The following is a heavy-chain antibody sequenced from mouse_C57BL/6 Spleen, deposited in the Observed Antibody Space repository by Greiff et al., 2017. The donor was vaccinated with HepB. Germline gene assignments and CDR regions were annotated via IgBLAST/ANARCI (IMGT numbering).Heavy chain of an antibody. CDR3: ARKGAQAYYFDY. D-gene: IGHD3-2*02. J-gene: IGHJ2*01. CDR2: IYPGDGDT. V-gene: IGHV1-82*01. CDR1: GYAFSSSW. Sequence: VQLQQSGPELVKPGASVKISCKASGYAFSSSWMNWVKQRPGKGLEWIGRIYPGDGDTNYNGKFKGKATLTADKSSSTAYMQLSSLTSEDSAVYFCARKGAQAYYFDYWGQGTTLTVSS.